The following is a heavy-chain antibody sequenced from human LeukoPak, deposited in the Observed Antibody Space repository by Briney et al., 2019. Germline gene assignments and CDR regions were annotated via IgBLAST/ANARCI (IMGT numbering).Heavy chain of an antibody. V-gene: IGHV1-18*01. D-gene: IGHD5-18*01. Sequence: GASVKVSCKASGYTFTSYGISWVRQAPGQGLEWMGWISAYNGNTNYAQKLQGRVTMTTDTSTSTAYMELRSLRSDDTAVYYCARDTANTAMVNYYYYGMDVWGQGTTVTVSS. J-gene: IGHJ6*02. CDR3: ARDTANTAMVNYYYYGMDV. CDR2: ISAYNGNT. CDR1: GYTFTSYG.